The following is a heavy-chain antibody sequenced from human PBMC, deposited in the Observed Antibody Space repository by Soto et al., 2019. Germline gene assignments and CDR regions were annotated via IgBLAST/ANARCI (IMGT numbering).Heavy chain of an antibody. D-gene: IGHD6-25*01. Sequence: QVQLQESGPGLVKPSETLSLTCTVSGGSISSYYWSWIRQPAGKGLEWIGRIYTSGSTNYNPSLRSRGTMSVDTSKNQCSLKLGSGTAADTAVDYCAGDRGFGYNRGNWFDPWGQGTLVTVSS. J-gene: IGHJ5*02. CDR2: IYTSGST. V-gene: IGHV4-4*07. CDR1: GGSISSYY. CDR3: AGDRGFGYNRGNWFDP.